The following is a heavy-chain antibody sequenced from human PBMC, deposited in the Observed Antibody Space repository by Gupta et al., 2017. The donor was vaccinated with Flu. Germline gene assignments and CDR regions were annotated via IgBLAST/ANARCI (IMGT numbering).Heavy chain of an antibody. D-gene: IGHD4-17*01. Sequence: EVQLVESGGGLVQPGGSLRLSCAASGFTFSSYEMNWVRQAPGKGLEWVSYISSSGSTIYYADSVKGRFTISRDNAKNSLYLQMNSLRAEDTAVYYCARIDYGDYFWFDPWGQGTLVTVSS. CDR2: ISSSGSTI. CDR3: ARIDYGDYFWFDP. V-gene: IGHV3-48*03. CDR1: GFTFSSYE. J-gene: IGHJ5*02.